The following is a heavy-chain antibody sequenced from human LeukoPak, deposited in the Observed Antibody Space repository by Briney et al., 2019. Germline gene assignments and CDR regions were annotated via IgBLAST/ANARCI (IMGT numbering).Heavy chain of an antibody. D-gene: IGHD2-15*01. V-gene: IGHV5-51*01. CDR1: GYGFTDYW. CDR2: IYPGDSDS. CDR3: ARLEYCSGGSCSNWFDP. Sequence: GESLKISCKGSGYGFTDYWIAWVRQMPGKGLEWMGIIYPGDSDSRYSLSFQGQVTISADKSISTAYLQWSSLKASDTAMYYCARLEYCSGGSCSNWFDPWGQGTLVTVSS. J-gene: IGHJ5*02.